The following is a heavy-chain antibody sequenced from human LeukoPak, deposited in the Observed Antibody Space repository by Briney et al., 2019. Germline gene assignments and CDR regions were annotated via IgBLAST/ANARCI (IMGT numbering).Heavy chain of an antibody. CDR3: ANGSPRSGIAAAGNTVDY. CDR1: GFTFSSYA. D-gene: IGHD6-13*01. V-gene: IGHV3-23*01. J-gene: IGHJ4*02. Sequence: PGGSLRLSCAASGFTFSSYAMSWVRQAPGKGLEWVSAISGSGGSTYYADSVKGRFTISRDNSKNTLYLQMNSLRAEDTAVYYCANGSPRSGIAAAGNTVDYWGQGTLVTVSS. CDR2: ISGSGGST.